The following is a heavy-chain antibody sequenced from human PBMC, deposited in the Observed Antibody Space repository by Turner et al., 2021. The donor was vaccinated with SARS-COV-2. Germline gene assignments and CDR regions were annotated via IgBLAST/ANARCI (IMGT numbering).Heavy chain of an antibody. CDR2: RLYDGIFK. Sequence: QVQLVESGGGVVQPGRSLRLYCAASGFTFSSYDMPWVRQAPGKGLEWVAVRLYDGIFKYYGDSVKGRFTISRDNSKNTLYLQMNSLRAEDTAVYYCARDYSSSSYLVSWFDPWGQGTLVTVSS. CDR1: GFTFSSYD. V-gene: IGHV3-33*05. CDR3: ARDYSSSSYLVSWFDP. D-gene: IGHD6-6*01. J-gene: IGHJ5*02.